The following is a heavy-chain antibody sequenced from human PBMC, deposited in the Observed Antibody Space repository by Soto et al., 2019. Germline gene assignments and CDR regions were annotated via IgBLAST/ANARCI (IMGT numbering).Heavy chain of an antibody. CDR3: ARDGYCSGGSCYSVPVFDY. J-gene: IGHJ4*02. V-gene: IGHV3-33*01. Sequence: QVQLVESGGGVVQPGRSLRLSCAASGFTFSSYGMHWVRQAPGKGLEWVAVIWYVGSNKYYADSVKGRFTISRDNSKNTLYLQMNSRRAEDTAVYYCARDGYCSGGSCYSVPVFDYWGQGTLVTVSS. CDR2: IWYVGSNK. CDR1: GFTFSSYG. D-gene: IGHD2-15*01.